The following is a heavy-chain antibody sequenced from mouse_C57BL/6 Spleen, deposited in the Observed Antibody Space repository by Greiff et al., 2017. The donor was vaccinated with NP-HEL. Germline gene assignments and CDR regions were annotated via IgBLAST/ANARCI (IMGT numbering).Heavy chain of an antibody. Sequence: LVESVAELVRPGASVKLSCTASGFNIKNTYMHWVKQRPEQGLEWIGRIDPANGNTKYAPKFQGQATITADPSSNTAYLQLSSLTSEDTAIYYCARPSIYYYGSSSPYYAMDYWGQGTSVTVSS. CDR3: ARPSIYYYGSSSPYYAMDY. J-gene: IGHJ4*01. V-gene: IGHV14-3*01. CDR2: IDPANGNT. CDR1: GFNIKNTY. D-gene: IGHD1-1*01.